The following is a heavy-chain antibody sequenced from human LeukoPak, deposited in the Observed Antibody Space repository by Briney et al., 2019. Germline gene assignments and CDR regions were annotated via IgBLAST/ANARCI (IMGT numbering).Heavy chain of an antibody. Sequence: GESLKISCKGSGYSLTSYWIGWVRQMPGKGLGWMGIIYPVDFDTRSSPSFQGQVTISADKSISTAYREWSSLKASDTAMYYCARHDGTARRVDYWGQGTLVTVSS. CDR1: GYSLTSYW. CDR2: IYPVDFDT. CDR3: ARHDGTARRVDY. V-gene: IGHV5-51*01. D-gene: IGHD1-14*01. J-gene: IGHJ4*02.